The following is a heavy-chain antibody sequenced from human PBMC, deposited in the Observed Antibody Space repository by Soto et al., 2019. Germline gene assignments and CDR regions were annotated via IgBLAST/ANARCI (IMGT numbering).Heavy chain of an antibody. Sequence: PSETLSLTCTVSGGSISSYYWSWIRQPPGKGLEWIGYIYYSGSTNYNPSLKSRVTISVDTSKNQFSLKLSSVTAADTAVYYCARVPHSGSYYFDYWGQGTLVTAPQ. CDR3: ARVPHSGSYYFDY. J-gene: IGHJ4*02. D-gene: IGHD1-26*01. V-gene: IGHV4-59*01. CDR2: IYYSGST. CDR1: GGSISSYY.